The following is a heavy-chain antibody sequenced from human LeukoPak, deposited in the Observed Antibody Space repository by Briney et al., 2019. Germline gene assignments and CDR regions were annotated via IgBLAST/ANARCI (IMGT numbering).Heavy chain of an antibody. CDR3: ANSLPAARGYFDL. D-gene: IGHD6-13*01. CDR2: IYYSGST. CDR1: GGSISSSSYY. J-gene: IGHJ2*01. Sequence: PSETLSLTCTVSGGSISSSSYYWGWIRQPPGKGLEWIGSIYYSGSTYYNPSLKSRVTISVDTSKNQFSLKLSSVTAADTAVYYCANSLPAARGYFDLWGRGTLVTVSS. V-gene: IGHV4-39*01.